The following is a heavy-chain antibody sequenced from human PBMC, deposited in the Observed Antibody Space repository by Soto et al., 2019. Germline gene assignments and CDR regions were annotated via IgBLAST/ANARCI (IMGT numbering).Heavy chain of an antibody. Sequence: QVQLQESGPGLVKPSETLSLTCTVSGGSVSRGSYYWSWIRQPPGKGLEWIGYIYYSGSTNYNPSLKSRVTTSVDTSTNQFALKLRSVTAADTAVYYCARAWRDCSGNSCYPPYYFDYWGQGTLVTVSS. CDR3: ARAWRDCSGNSCYPPYYFDY. V-gene: IGHV4-61*01. J-gene: IGHJ4*02. D-gene: IGHD2-15*01. CDR2: IYYSGST. CDR1: GGSVSRGSYY.